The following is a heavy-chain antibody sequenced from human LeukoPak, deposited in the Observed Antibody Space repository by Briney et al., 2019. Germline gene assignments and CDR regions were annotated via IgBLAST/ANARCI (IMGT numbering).Heavy chain of an antibody. V-gene: IGHV3-9*01. CDR1: GFTFDEYA. D-gene: IGHD1-26*01. J-gene: IGHJ4*02. Sequence: PGGSLRLSCAASGFTFDEYAMHWVRQAPGKGLEWVSGISWDSGKIGYADSVKGRFTVSRDTSDNTLNLQMNGLGAEDSAVYYCAAKGNGYTGIYVFAHWGQGTLVTVSA. CDR3: AAKGNGYTGIYVFAH. CDR2: ISWDSGKI.